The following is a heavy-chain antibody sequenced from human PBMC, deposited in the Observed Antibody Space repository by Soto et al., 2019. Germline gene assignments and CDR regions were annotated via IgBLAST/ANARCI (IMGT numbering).Heavy chain of an antibody. CDR1: SGSISSSNW. CDR2: IYHSGST. J-gene: IGHJ4*02. Sequence: SETLSLTCAVSSGSISSSNWWSWVRQPPGKGLEWIGEIYHSGSTNYNPSLKSGVTISVDKSKNQFSLKLSSVTAADTAVYYCARVGERVKQLVGRYFDYWGQGTLVTVSS. D-gene: IGHD6-6*01. V-gene: IGHV4-4*02. CDR3: ARVGERVKQLVGRYFDY.